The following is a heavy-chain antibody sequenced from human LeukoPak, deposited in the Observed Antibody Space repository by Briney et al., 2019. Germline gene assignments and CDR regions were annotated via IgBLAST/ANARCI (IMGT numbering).Heavy chain of an antibody. CDR3: AGRGSGSYYSEYFFDY. J-gene: IGHJ4*02. CDR2: IISILGIA. D-gene: IGHD3-10*01. V-gene: IGHV1-69*04. Sequence: SVKVSCKASGGTFSSYAISWVRQAPGQGLEWMGRIISILGIANYAQKFQGRVTITADKSTSTAYMELSSLRSEDTAVYYCAGRGSGSYYSEYFFDYWGQGTLVTVSS. CDR1: GGTFSSYA.